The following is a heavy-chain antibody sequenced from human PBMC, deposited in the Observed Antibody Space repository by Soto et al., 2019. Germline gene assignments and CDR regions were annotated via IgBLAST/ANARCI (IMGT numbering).Heavy chain of an antibody. CDR1: GFTFSSYA. CDR2: ISGSGGST. V-gene: IGHV3-23*01. CDR3: VRTYYYDSSGYYYRSPSDHVY. D-gene: IGHD3-22*01. J-gene: IGHJ4*02. Sequence: PGGSLRLSCAASGFTFSSYAMSWVRQAPGKGLEWVSAISGSGGSTYYADSVKGRFTISRDNSKNTLYLQMSSLRAEDTAVYYCVRTYYYDSSGYYYRSPSDHVYWGQGTLVTVSS.